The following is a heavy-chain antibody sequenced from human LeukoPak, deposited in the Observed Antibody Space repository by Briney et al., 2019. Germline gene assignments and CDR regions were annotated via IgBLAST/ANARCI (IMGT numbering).Heavy chain of an antibody. V-gene: IGHV1-2*02. D-gene: IGHD7-27*01. CDR2: VNPDSGGT. J-gene: IGHJ4*02. CDR1: GYTFTHYH. Sequence: ASVTLSCNASGYTFTHYHLHWVRQAHGQGLEWMGWVNPDSGGTNYNQNFQGRVTMTRDTSISTVYMELSRLRSDDTAVYYCVRENWDSDYWGQGTLVTVSS. CDR3: VRENWDSDY.